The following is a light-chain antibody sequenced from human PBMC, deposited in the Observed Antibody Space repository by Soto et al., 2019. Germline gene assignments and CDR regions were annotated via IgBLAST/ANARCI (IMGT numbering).Light chain of an antibody. CDR2: EVS. Sequence: QSALTQPASVSGSPGQSITISCTGTSSDVGGYNYVSWYQQHPGKAPKLMIYEVSNRPSGVSNRFSGSKSGNTASLTISGLQAEDEADYYCRSYISSSTLEVFGGGTKLTVL. CDR3: RSYISSSTLEV. V-gene: IGLV2-14*01. J-gene: IGLJ2*01. CDR1: SSDVGGYNY.